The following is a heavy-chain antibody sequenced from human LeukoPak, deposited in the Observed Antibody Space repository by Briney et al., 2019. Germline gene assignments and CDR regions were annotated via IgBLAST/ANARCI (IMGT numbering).Heavy chain of an antibody. CDR3: ATQNDFRLDY. V-gene: IGHV5-51*01. CDR2: IYPGDSDT. J-gene: IGHJ4*02. D-gene: IGHD3-3*01. CDR1: GYTFSSYW. Sequence: GESLKISCKGSGYTFSSYWIGWVRQMPGKGLEWMGIIYPGDSDTRYSPSLQGQVTISVDTSIGTAYLQWSSLKASDTAIYYCATQNDFRLDYWGQGTLVTVSS.